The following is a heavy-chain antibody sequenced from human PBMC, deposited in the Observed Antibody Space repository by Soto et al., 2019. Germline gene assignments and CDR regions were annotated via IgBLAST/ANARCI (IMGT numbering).Heavy chain of an antibody. CDR1: GYTFTNYW. V-gene: IGHV5-51*01. Sequence: PGESLKISCKGSGYTFTNYWIGWVRQMPGKGLEWMGIIYPGDSDTKYNPSFQGQVTISADKSVTTTYLQWSSLKASDTAIYYCAASIFYYGMDVWGQGTTVTVSS. CDR2: IYPGDSDT. CDR3: AASIFYYGMDV. J-gene: IGHJ6*02.